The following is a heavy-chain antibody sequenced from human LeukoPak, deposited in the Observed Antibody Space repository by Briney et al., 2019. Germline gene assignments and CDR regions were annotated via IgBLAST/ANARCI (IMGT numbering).Heavy chain of an antibody. CDR2: ICSGGST. Sequence: GGSLGLSCAASGFTVSSNYMSWVRQAPGKGLEWVSVICSGGSTYYADSVKGRFTISRDNSKNTLYLQMNSLRAEDTAVYYCARETVRGVFDYWGQGTLVTVSS. CDR1: GFTVSSNY. V-gene: IGHV3-53*01. J-gene: IGHJ4*02. CDR3: ARETVRGVFDY. D-gene: IGHD3-10*01.